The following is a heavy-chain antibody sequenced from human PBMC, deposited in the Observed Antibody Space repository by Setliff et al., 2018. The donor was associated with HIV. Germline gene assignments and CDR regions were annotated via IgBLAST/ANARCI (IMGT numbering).Heavy chain of an antibody. CDR2: INPTGGST. V-gene: IGHV1-46*01. J-gene: IGHJ3*02. CDR3: ASAGAWQRNALDI. CDR1: GYSFTNHY. D-gene: IGHD5-12*01. Sequence: GASVKVSCKPSGYSFTNHYMHWVRQAPGQGLEWMGVINPTGGSTRNTQKFQGRVAMTRDTSTSTVYMELSSLRSEETAVYYCASAGAWQRNALDIWGQGTMVTVSS.